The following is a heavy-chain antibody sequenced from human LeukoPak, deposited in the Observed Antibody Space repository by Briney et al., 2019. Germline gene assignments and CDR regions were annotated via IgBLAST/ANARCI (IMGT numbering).Heavy chain of an antibody. CDR1: GDSITSHY. CDR2: IFYSGST. D-gene: IGHD6-13*01. J-gene: IGHJ4*02. V-gene: IGHV4-59*11. Sequence: PSETLSLTCTVSGDSITSHYWSWVRQAPGKGLEWIGYIFYSGSTNYNPSLKSRVTISVDTSKNQFSLKLSSVTAADTAVYYCARVSPGSGYGDYWGQGTLVTVSS. CDR3: ARVSPGSGYGDY.